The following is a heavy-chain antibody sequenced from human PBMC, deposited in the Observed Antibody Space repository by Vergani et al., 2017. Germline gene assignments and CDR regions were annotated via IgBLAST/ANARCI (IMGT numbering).Heavy chain of an antibody. D-gene: IGHD3-9*01. CDR3: AKVVSELRYFDWLGWVDY. CDR1: GFTFSSYA. Sequence: EVQLLESGGGLVQPGGSLRLSCAASGFTFSSYAMSWVRQAPGKGLEWVSAISGSGGSTYYADSVKGRFTISRDNSKNTLYLQMNSLRAEDTAVYYCAKVVSELRYFDWLGWVDYWGQGTLVTVSS. V-gene: IGHV3-23*01. CDR2: ISGSGGST. J-gene: IGHJ4*02.